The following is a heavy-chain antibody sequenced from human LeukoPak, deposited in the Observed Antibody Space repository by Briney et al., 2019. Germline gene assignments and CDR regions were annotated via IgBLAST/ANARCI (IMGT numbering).Heavy chain of an antibody. CDR1: GFVVSTNY. Sequence: GGSLRLSCAASGFVVSTNYMSWVRQAPGKGLEWVSVIYSGGSTFYADSVKGRFTISRDNSRNTVYLQMNSLRAEDTAVYYCAKKTSIAARPGYFDLWGRGTLVTVSS. CDR2: IYSGGST. D-gene: IGHD6-6*01. CDR3: AKKTSIAARPGYFDL. V-gene: IGHV3-53*01. J-gene: IGHJ2*01.